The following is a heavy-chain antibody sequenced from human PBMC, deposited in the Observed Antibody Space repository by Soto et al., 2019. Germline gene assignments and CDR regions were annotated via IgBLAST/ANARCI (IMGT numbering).Heavy chain of an antibody. CDR3: TRDGMTTGDT. CDR2: VFSSVSA. Sequence: PSEILSLTCLVSGFSVTSYTWSWVRQPANKGLEWIGRVFSSVSATYSPSLKSRVRISMDTPENRISLKLDSVTAADAGVYYCTRDGMTTGDTWGPGTLVTVSS. D-gene: IGHD2-21*02. J-gene: IGHJ4*02. CDR1: GFSVTSYT. V-gene: IGHV4-4*07.